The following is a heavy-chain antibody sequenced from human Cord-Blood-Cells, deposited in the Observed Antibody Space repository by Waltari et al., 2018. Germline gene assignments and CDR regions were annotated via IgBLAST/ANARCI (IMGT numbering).Heavy chain of an antibody. V-gene: IGHV1-8*03. CDR1: GYTFTSYD. Sequence: QVQLVQSGAEVKKPGASVKVSCKASGYTFTSYDINWVRQATGQGLEWMWWSNPNGGNTGYAQKFQGRDTITRNTSISTAYMEMSSLRSEDTAVYYCARGGDCSSTSCYWFDPWGQGTLVTVSS. CDR3: ARGGDCSSTSCYWFDP. CDR2: SNPNGGNT. J-gene: IGHJ5*02. D-gene: IGHD2-2*01.